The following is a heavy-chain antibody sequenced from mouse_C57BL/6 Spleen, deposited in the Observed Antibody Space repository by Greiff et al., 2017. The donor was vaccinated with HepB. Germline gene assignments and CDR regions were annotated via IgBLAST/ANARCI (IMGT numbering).Heavy chain of an antibody. J-gene: IGHJ4*01. D-gene: IGHD1-1*01. V-gene: IGHV5-17*01. CDR2: ISSGSSNN. CDR1: GFTFSDYG. CDR3: ARPTVGSMDY. Sequence: EVKLMESGGGLVKPGGSLKLSCAASGFTFSDYGMHWVRQAPEKGLEWVAYISSGSSNNYYADTVKGRFTIPRDNAKNTLFLQMTSLRAEDTAMYYCARPTVGSMDYWGQGTSVTVSS.